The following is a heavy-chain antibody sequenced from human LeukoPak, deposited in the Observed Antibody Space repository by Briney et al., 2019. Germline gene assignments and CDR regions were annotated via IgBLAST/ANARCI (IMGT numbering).Heavy chain of an antibody. J-gene: IGHJ5*02. D-gene: IGHD3-3*01. CDR3: ARRSRDFWSGYYTSWFDP. V-gene: IGHV4-39*07. CDR2: VYYSGST. Sequence: SETLSLTCIVSGGSINSTYYWGWIRQPPGKGLEWIGTVYYSGSTYYNPSLKSRVTISVDTSKNQFSLKLSSVTAADTAVYYCARRSRDFWSGYYTSWFDPWGQGTLVTVSS. CDR1: GGSINSTYY.